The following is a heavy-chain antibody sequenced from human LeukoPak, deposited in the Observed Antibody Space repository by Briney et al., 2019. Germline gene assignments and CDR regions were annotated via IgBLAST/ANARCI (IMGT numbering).Heavy chain of an antibody. CDR3: ARGVALGYFDWSGS. J-gene: IGHJ4*02. D-gene: IGHD3-9*01. CDR2: ISPYNGNT. Sequence: WISPYNGNTHYAQNIQDRITMTTETSTSTAYLEVRSLRFDDTAVYYCARGVALGYFDWSGSWGQGTLVTVSS. V-gene: IGHV1-18*01.